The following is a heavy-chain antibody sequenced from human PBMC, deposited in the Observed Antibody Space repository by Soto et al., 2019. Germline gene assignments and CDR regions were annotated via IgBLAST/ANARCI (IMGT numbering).Heavy chain of an antibody. CDR1: GGSISSYY. D-gene: IGHD2-2*01. Sequence: QVQLQESGPGLVKPSETLSLTCTVSGGSISSYYWSWIRQPPGKGLEWIGYIYYSGSTNYNPSLNSRVTISVDTSKHQFSLKLSSVTAADTAVYHCARGYCSSTSCYLNWFDPWGQGTLVTVSS. CDR3: ARGYCSSTSCYLNWFDP. V-gene: IGHV4-59*01. J-gene: IGHJ5*02. CDR2: IYYSGST.